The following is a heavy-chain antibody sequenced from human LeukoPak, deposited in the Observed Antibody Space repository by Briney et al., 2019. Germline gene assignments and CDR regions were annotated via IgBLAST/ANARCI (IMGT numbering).Heavy chain of an antibody. Sequence: GRTLRLSHAASGHTFNIFSLHWARQAPGKGLEYVSAISSNWCNTHYANSVKDRFTISRDNYKNTLYLQMGSLRGEDTAVYYCARKGVGASLTSIYDKIPFDYWGRGTLVTVSS. J-gene: IGHJ4*02. CDR3: ARKGVGASLTSIYDKIPFDY. CDR2: ISSNWCNT. V-gene: IGHV3-64*01. CDR1: GHTFNIFS. D-gene: IGHD1-26*01.